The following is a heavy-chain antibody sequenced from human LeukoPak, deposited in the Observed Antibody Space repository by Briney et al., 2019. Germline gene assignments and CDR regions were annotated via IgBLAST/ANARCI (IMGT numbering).Heavy chain of an antibody. D-gene: IGHD3-10*02. CDR1: GFTFRSYS. Sequence: GGSLRLSCAASGFTFRSYSMNWVRQAPGKGLEWVSSIRSSTSDTYYADSVKGRFTISRDNAKNSLYLQMNSLRAEDTAVYYCAEPGITMIGGVWGKGTTVTISS. CDR3: AEPGITMIGGV. J-gene: IGHJ6*04. V-gene: IGHV3-21*01. CDR2: IRSSTSDT.